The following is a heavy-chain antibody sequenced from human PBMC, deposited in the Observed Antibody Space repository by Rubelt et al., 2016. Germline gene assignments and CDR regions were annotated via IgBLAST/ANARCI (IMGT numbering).Heavy chain of an antibody. CDR3: ARGRRGSSSWLGRDYYGMDV. CDR2: INHSGST. Sequence: QVQLQQWGAGLLKPSETLSLTCAVYGGSFSGYYWSWIRQPPGKGLEWIGEINHSGSTNYNPSRKSRVTISVDTSKNHFSLKLSSVTAADTAVYYCARGRRGSSSWLGRDYYGMDVWGQGTTVTVSS. V-gene: IGHV4-34*01. J-gene: IGHJ6*02. CDR1: GGSFSGYY. D-gene: IGHD6-13*01.